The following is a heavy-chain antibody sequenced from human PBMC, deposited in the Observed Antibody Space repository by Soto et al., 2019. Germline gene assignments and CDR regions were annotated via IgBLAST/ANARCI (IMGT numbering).Heavy chain of an antibody. CDR2: IYYSGST. V-gene: IGHV4-31*03. CDR1: GGSISSGGYY. D-gene: IGHD3-10*01. Sequence: QVQLQESGPGLVKPSQTLSLTCTVSGGSISSGGYYWSWIRQHPGKGLEWIGYIYYSGSTYYNPPLKSRVTISVDTSKNQFSLKLSSVTAADTAVYYCARQRAMVRGDIDYWGQGTLVTVSS. J-gene: IGHJ4*02. CDR3: ARQRAMVRGDIDY.